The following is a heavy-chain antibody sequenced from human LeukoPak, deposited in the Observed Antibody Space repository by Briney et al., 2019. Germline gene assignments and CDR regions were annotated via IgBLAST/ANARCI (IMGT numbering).Heavy chain of an antibody. CDR3: ARGDSSGYYFDY. Sequence: SETLSLTCTVSGGSISSGDYYWSWIRQPPGKGLEWIRYIYYSGSTYYNPSLKSRVTISVDTSKNQFSLKLSSVTAADTAVYYCARGDSSGYYFDYWGQGTLVTVSS. V-gene: IGHV4-30-4*01. CDR1: GGSISSGDYY. D-gene: IGHD3-22*01. J-gene: IGHJ4*02. CDR2: IYYSGST.